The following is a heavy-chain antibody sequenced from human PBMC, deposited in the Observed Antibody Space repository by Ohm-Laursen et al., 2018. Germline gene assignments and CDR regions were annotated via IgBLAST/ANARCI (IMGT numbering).Heavy chain of an antibody. V-gene: IGHV3-53*01. J-gene: IGHJ4*02. CDR2: FYSGGST. D-gene: IGHD5-24*01. CDR1: GFTVSSNY. Sequence: GSLRLSCAATGFTVSSNYMSWVRQAPGKGLEWVSSFYSGGSTYYADSVKGRFTVSRDNLKNTLYLQMNSLRAEDTALYYCARDVAIIGKGYYFDHWGQGTLVTVSS. CDR3: ARDVAIIGKGYYFDH.